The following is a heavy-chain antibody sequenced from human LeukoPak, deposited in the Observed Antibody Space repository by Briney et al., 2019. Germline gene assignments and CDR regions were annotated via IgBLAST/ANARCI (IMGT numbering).Heavy chain of an antibody. J-gene: IGHJ3*02. CDR2: IIPIFVTA. D-gene: IGHD4-17*01. Sequence: ASVKVSCKASGGTFSSYAISWVRQAPGQGLEWMGGIIPIFVTANYAQKFQGRVTITTDEPTSTAYMELSSLRSEDTAVYYCASGQDGDYFAFDIWGQGTMVSVSS. CDR1: GGTFSSYA. CDR3: ASGQDGDYFAFDI. V-gene: IGHV1-69*05.